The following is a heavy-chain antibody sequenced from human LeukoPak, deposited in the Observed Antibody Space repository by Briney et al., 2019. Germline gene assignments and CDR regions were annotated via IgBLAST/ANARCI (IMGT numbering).Heavy chain of an antibody. CDR2: ISSSSSYI. Sequence: PGGSLRLSCAASGFTFSSYSMNWVRQAPGKGLEWVSSISSSSSYIYYVDSVKGRFTISRDNAKNSLYLQMNSLRAEDTAVYYCARGQLYYDTSGLDYWGQGTLVTVSS. V-gene: IGHV3-21*01. CDR3: ARGQLYYDTSGLDY. J-gene: IGHJ4*02. D-gene: IGHD3-22*01. CDR1: GFTFSSYS.